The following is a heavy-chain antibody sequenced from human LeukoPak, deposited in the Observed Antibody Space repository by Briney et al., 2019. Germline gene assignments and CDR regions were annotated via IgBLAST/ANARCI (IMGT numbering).Heavy chain of an antibody. CDR2: INWNGGST. J-gene: IGHJ4*02. V-gene: IGHV3-20*04. D-gene: IGHD5-18*01. CDR1: GFTFDDYG. CDR3: AREGYSYGFPTFDY. Sequence: AGGSLRLSCAASGFTFDDYGMSWVRQAPGKGLEWVSGINWNGGSTGYADSVKGRFTISRDNAKNSLYLQMNSLRAEDTALYYCAREGYSYGFPTFDYWGQGTLVTVSS.